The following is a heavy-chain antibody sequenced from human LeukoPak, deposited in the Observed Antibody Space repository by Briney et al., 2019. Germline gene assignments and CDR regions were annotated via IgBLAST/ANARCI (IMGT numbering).Heavy chain of an antibody. Sequence: GESLRISCQGSGYSFTSYWISWVRQMPGRGLEWMGRIDPSDSYTNYSPSFQGHVTISADKSISTAYLQWSSLKASDTAMYYCARHYDSSGYYYDAFDIWGQGTMVTVSS. CDR2: IDPSDSYT. J-gene: IGHJ3*02. V-gene: IGHV5-10-1*01. CDR3: ARHYDSSGYYYDAFDI. CDR1: GYSFTSYW. D-gene: IGHD3-22*01.